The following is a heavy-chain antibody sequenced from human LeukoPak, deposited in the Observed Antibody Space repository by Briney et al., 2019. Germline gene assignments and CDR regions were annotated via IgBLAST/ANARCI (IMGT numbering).Heavy chain of an antibody. V-gene: IGHV4-4*07. CDR3: ARGKVVANTPGQNSWDY. CDR2: IHTSGST. Sequence: SETLSLTCTVSGGSISSYYWNWIRQPAGKGLEWIGRIHTSGSTNYNPSLKSRVTMSVGMSKNQFSLKLSSVTAADTAVYYCARGKVVANTPGQNSWDYWGQGTLVTVSS. CDR1: GGSISSYY. D-gene: IGHD3-22*01. J-gene: IGHJ4*02.